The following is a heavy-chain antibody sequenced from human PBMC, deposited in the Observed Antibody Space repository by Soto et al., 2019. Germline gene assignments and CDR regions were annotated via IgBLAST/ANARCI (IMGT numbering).Heavy chain of an antibody. V-gene: IGHV3-23*01. CDR1: GFTFSNAW. CDR3: AKRELFPYYFDY. Sequence: PGGSLRLSCAASGFTFSNAWMNWVRQAPGKGLEWVSGISGNGGTTYYADSVKGRFTISRDNSKNTLYLQMNSLRAEDTAVYYCAKRELFPYYFDYWGQGTLVTVSS. CDR2: ISGNGGTT. D-gene: IGHD3-10*01. J-gene: IGHJ4*02.